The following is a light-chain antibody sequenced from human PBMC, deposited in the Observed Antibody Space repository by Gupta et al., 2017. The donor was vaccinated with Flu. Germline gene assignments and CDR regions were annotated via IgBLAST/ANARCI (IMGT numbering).Light chain of an antibody. V-gene: IGKV1-12*01. CDR2: AAS. Sequence: PTSVSASVGDTVTITCRASQGISAWLAWYQQKPGKAPKLLMSAASSLESGVPTRFSGSGSGTDCTLTISRLQPEDFATYYCQRTDNFPWTFGQGTKVEIK. J-gene: IGKJ1*01. CDR3: QRTDNFPWT. CDR1: QGISAW.